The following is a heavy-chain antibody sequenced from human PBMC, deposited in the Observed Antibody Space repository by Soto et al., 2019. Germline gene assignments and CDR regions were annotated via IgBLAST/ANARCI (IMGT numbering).Heavy chain of an antibody. CDR3: ARIRRGSGYGYYSDY. D-gene: IGHD5-12*01. V-gene: IGHV2-70*11. CDR2: IDWDDDK. Sequence: GSGPTLVNPTQTLTLTCTFSGFSLSTSAMCVSWIRQPPGKALEWLARIDWDDDKYYSTSLKTRLTISKDTSKNQVVLTMTNMDPVDTATYYCARIRRGSGYGYYSDYWGQGTLVTVSS. J-gene: IGHJ4*02. CDR1: GFSLSTSAMC.